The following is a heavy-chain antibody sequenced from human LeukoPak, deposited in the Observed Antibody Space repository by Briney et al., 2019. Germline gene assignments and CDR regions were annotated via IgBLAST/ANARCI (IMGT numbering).Heavy chain of an antibody. Sequence: PSETLSLTCTVSGGSISGYYWGWIRQPPGKGLEWIGSIYYSGNTYYKSSLQSRVTISVDTSKNQFSLNLNSVTATDTAVYYCARHRLNSLENWFDPWGQGTLVTVSS. CDR2: IYYSGNT. D-gene: IGHD2/OR15-2a*01. J-gene: IGHJ5*02. CDR1: GGSISGYY. CDR3: ARHRLNSLENWFDP. V-gene: IGHV4-39*01.